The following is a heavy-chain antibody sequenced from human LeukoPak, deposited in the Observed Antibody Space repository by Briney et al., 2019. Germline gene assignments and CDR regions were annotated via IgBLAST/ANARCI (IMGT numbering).Heavy chain of an antibody. V-gene: IGHV3-11*05. CDR3: ASDRVSGVFDY. CDR1: GFVFSDFY. Sequence: GGSLRLSCAGSGFVFSDFYINWIRHSPGKGLEWLAYISPDGSYTTYADSVKGRFVISRDNAKNSVSLQMNSLRVEDTAVYFCASDRVSGVFDYWGKGGRVSVS. J-gene: IGHJ4*02. D-gene: IGHD5/OR15-5a*01. CDR2: ISPDGSYT.